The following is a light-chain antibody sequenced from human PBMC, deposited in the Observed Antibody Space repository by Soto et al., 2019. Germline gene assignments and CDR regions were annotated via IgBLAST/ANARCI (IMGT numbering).Light chain of an antibody. J-gene: IGKJ1*01. CDR3: QKRSNWPRT. CDR2: GAS. V-gene: IGKV3D-20*02. CDR1: QTVRNNY. Sequence: EFVLTQSPGTLSLSPGERATLSCRASQTVRNNYLAWYQQKPGQAPRLLIYGASTRATGIPARFSGSGSGTEFTLTISSLQSEDVAVYYCQKRSNWPRTFGQGTKV.